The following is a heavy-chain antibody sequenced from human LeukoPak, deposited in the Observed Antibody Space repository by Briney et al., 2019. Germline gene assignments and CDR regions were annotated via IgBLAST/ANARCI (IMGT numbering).Heavy chain of an antibody. J-gene: IGHJ4*02. D-gene: IGHD3-22*01. Sequence: GGSLRLSCAASGFTFSSYAMHWVRQAPGKGLEWVAVISYDGSNKYYADSVKGRFTISRDNSENTLYLQMNSLRAEDTAVYYCAKAVDSSGPGIDFDYWGQGTLVTVSS. CDR1: GFTFSSYA. V-gene: IGHV3-30-3*01. CDR3: AKAVDSSGPGIDFDY. CDR2: ISYDGSNK.